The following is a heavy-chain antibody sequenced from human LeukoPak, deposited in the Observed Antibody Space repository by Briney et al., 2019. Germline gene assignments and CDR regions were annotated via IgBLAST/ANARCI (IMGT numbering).Heavy chain of an antibody. V-gene: IGHV4-61*02. CDR2: IYTSGGT. CDR1: GGSISSGSYY. J-gene: IGHJ4*02. Sequence: SQTLSLTCTVSGGSISSGSYYWSWIRQPAGKGLEWIGRIYTSGGTNYNPSLKSRVTISVDTSKNQFSLKLSSVTAADTAVYYCARSGSYHGDYWGQGTLVTVSS. CDR3: ARSGSYHGDY. D-gene: IGHD1-26*01.